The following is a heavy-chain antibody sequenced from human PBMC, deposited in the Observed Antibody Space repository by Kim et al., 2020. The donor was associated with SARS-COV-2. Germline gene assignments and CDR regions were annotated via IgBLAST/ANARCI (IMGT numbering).Heavy chain of an antibody. V-gene: IGHV4-61*02. J-gene: IGHJ6*02. D-gene: IGHD2-2*01. CDR2: IYTSGST. CDR3: ARGYCSSTSCYLPYGMDV. CDR1: GGSISSGSYY. Sequence: SETLSLTCTVSGGSISSGSYYWSWIRQPAGKGLEWIGRIYTSGSTNYNPSLKSRVPISVDTSKNQFYLKLSSVTAADTAVYYCARGYCSSTSCYLPYGMDVSGQGTTVSVSS.